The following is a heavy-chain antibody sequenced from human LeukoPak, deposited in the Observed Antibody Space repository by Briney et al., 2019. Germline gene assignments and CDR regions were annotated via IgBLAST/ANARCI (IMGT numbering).Heavy chain of an antibody. CDR3: ARALDGGFDY. CDR2: INPNSGGT. J-gene: IGHJ4*02. CDR1: GYTFTRYY. Sequence: ASVTVSCKPSGYTFTRYYMHWVRQAPGQGLEWMGWINPNSGGTNYAQKFQGRVTMTRDTSISTAYMELSRLRSDDTAVYYCARALDGGFDYWGQGTLVTVSS. D-gene: IGHD3-16*01. V-gene: IGHV1-2*02.